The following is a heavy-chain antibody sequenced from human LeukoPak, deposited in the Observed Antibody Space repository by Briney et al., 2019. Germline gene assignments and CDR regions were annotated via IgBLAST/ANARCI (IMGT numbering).Heavy chain of an antibody. D-gene: IGHD1-1*01. CDR2: ISSDGSKN. CDR1: GFTFSNYG. Sequence: GGSLRLSCAASGFTFSNYGMHWVRQTPGKGLEWVALISSDGSKNIYADSVKGRFTISRDNSKNTVYLQMNSLRAEDTAVYYCVKGLVQTTMSYSVDYWGQGALVTVSS. CDR3: VKGLVQTTMSYSVDY. J-gene: IGHJ4*02. V-gene: IGHV3-30*18.